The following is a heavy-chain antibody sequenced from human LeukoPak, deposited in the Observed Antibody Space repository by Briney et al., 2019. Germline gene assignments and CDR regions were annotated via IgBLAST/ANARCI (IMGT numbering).Heavy chain of an antibody. CDR3: AKMGDYYDFWSGFTQSNDAFDI. V-gene: IGHV3-23*01. J-gene: IGHJ3*02. Sequence: GGSLRLSCAASGFTFSSYAMSWVRQAPGKGLEWVSAISGSGGSTYYADSVKGRFTISRDNSKNTLYLQMNSLRAEDTAVYYCAKMGDYYDFWSGFTQSNDAFDIWGQGTMVTVSS. CDR1: GFTFSSYA. D-gene: IGHD3-3*01. CDR2: ISGSGGST.